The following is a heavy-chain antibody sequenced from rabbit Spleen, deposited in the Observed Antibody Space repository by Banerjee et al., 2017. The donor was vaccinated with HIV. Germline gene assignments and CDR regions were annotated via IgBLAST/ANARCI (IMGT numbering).Heavy chain of an antibody. J-gene: IGHJ4*01. V-gene: IGHV1S40*01. D-gene: IGHD4-2*01. CDR1: GFTVSSVYW. CDR3: ARGDAGSSWGLGL. CDR2: IYAGSSGTT. Sequence: QSLEASGGGLVKPGTSLTLTCTASGFTVSSVYWICWVRQAPGKGLEWIACIYAGSSGTTYYASWAKGRFTISRSTSLDTVTLQMTSLTVADTATYFCARGDAGSSWGLGLWGPGTLVTVS.